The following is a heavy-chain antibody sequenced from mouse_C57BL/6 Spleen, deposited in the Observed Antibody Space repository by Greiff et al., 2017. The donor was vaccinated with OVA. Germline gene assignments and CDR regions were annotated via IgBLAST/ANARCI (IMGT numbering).Heavy chain of an antibody. D-gene: IGHD2-1*01. J-gene: IGHJ2*01. V-gene: IGHV3-6*01. CDR1: GYSITSGYY. Sequence: EVQLQESGPGLVKPSQSLSLTCSVTGYSITSGYYWNWIRQFPGNKLEWMGYISYDGSNNYNPSLKNRISITRDTSKYQFFLKLNSVTTEDTATYYCASDYGNHFDYWGQGTTLTVSS. CDR3: ASDYGNHFDY. CDR2: ISYDGSN.